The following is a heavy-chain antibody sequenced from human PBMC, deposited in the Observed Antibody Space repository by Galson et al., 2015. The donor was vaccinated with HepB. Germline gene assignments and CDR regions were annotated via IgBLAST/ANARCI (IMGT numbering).Heavy chain of an antibody. J-gene: IGHJ3*02. CDR3: AKDWAHYYDSSGYLDAFDI. D-gene: IGHD3-22*01. CDR2: IRYDGSNK. V-gene: IGHV3-30*02. CDR1: GFTFSSYG. Sequence: SLRLSCAASGFTFSSYGMHWVRQAPGKGLEWVAFIRYDGSNKYYADSVKGRFTISRDNSKNTLYLQMNSLRAEDTAVYYCAKDWAHYYDSSGYLDAFDIWGQGTMVTVSS.